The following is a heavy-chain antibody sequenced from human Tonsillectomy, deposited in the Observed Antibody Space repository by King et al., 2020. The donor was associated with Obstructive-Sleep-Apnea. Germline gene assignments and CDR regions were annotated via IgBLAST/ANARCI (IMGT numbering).Heavy chain of an antibody. V-gene: IGHV4-39*07. CDR3: ARDDGEVLAGGYFDY. J-gene: IGHJ4*02. CDR1: GGAISSSSYY. CDR2: INYSGST. Sequence: LQLQESGPGLVKPSETLSLTCNVSGGAISSSSYYWGCSRQPPGNGREWMASINYSGSTYYNPSLKSRVTISVDTSKNQCSLKLTSVTAADTAVYYCARDDGEVLAGGYFDYWGQGTLVTVSS. D-gene: IGHD3-10*01.